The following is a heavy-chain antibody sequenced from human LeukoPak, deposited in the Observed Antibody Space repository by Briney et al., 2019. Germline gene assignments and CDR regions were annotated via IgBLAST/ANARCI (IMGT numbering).Heavy chain of an antibody. Sequence: GGSLRLSCAASGFTFSNYAMSWVRQAPGKGLEWVSGLSGTTGSTYYADSVKGRSTISRDNSENMLYLQMNSLGAEDTALYYCAKGREMATITDFDYWGQGTLVTVSS. V-gene: IGHV3-23*01. CDR3: AKGREMATITDFDY. CDR2: LSGTTGST. J-gene: IGHJ4*02. CDR1: GFTFSNYA. D-gene: IGHD5-24*01.